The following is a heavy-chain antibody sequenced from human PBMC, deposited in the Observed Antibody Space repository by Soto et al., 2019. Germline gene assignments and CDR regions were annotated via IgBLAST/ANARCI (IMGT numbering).Heavy chain of an antibody. D-gene: IGHD2-2*01. CDR3: ARDLPLIVAAAMPRRVFDF. CDR2: IYYSGST. J-gene: IGHJ3*01. CDR1: GGSISSYY. Sequence: PSETLSLTCTVSGGSISSYYWSWIRQPPGKGLEWIGYIYYSGSTNYNPSLKSRVTISVDTSKNQFSLKLSSLTAADTAVYYCARDLPLIVAAAMPRRVFDFWGQGTLVT. V-gene: IGHV4-59*12.